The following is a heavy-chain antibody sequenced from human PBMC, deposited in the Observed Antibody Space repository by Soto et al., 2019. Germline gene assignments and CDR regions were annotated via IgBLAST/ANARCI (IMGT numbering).Heavy chain of an antibody. D-gene: IGHD2-15*01. Sequence: SVKVSCKASGGTFSSYTISWVRQAPGQGLEWMGRIIPILGIANYAQKFQGRVTITADESTSTAYMELSSLRSEDTAVYYCARELRRLVAATLYYFDYWGQETLVTVSS. J-gene: IGHJ4*02. CDR1: GGTFSSYT. CDR3: ARELRRLVAATLYYFDY. CDR2: IIPILGIA. V-gene: IGHV1-69*04.